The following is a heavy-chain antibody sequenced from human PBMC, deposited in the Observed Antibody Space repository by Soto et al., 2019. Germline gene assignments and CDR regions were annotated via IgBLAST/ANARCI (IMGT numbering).Heavy chain of an antibody. CDR3: AKDQVPVGYYGSGTAGYYYGMDV. J-gene: IGHJ6*02. D-gene: IGHD3-10*01. V-gene: IGHV3-30*18. CDR2: ISYDGSNK. Sequence: QVQLVESGGGVVQPGRSLRLSCAASGFTFSSYGMQWVRQAPGKGLEWVAVISYDGSNKYYADSVKGRFTISRDNSKNTLYLQMNSLRAEDTAVYYCAKDQVPVGYYGSGTAGYYYGMDVWGQGTTVTVSS. CDR1: GFTFSSYG.